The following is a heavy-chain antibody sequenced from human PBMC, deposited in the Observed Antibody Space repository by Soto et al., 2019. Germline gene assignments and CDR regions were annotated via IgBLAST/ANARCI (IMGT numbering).Heavy chain of an antibody. J-gene: IGHJ3*02. Sequence: GGSLRLSCAASGFTFSSYGMHWVRQAPGKGLEWVAVIWYDGSNKYYADSVKGRFTISRDNSKNTLYLQMNSLRAEDTAVYDGARGTRTSSIAARPHAFDIWGQGTMVTVSS. CDR3: ARGTRTSSIAARPHAFDI. V-gene: IGHV3-33*01. CDR1: GFTFSSYG. CDR2: IWYDGSNK. D-gene: IGHD6-6*01.